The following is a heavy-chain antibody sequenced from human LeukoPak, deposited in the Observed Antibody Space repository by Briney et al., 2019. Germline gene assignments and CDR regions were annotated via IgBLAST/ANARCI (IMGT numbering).Heavy chain of an antibody. J-gene: IGHJ4*02. V-gene: IGHV3-11*01. CDR2: ITSSGNMV. CDR1: GFTFSDYY. CDR3: ARGNLVVVTIDY. Sequence: GGSLRLSCAAYGFTFSDYYMSWIRQAPGKGLEWVSYITSSGNMVYYADSVKGRFTISRDNARNSVHLQMNSLRAEDTAIYYCARGNLVVVTIDYWGQGTLVTVSS. D-gene: IGHD2-15*01.